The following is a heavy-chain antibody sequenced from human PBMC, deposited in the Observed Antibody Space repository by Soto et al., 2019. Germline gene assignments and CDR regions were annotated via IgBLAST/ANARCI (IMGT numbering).Heavy chain of an antibody. CDR2: IYYSGST. CDR3: ARLLSDYGDYVAFDI. Sequence: LETLSLTSTVSGGSVSSGSYYWSWIRQPPGKGLEWIGYIYYSGSTNYNPSLKSRVTISVDTSKNQFSLKLSSVTAADTAVYYCARLLSDYGDYVAFDIWGQGTMVTVSS. V-gene: IGHV4-61*01. D-gene: IGHD4-17*01. J-gene: IGHJ3*02. CDR1: GGSVSSGSYY.